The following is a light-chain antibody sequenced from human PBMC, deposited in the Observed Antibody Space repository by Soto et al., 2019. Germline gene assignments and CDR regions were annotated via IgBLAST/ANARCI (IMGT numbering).Light chain of an antibody. CDR3: QQQGRSWIT. CDR2: GAS. CDR1: QSVRSN. J-gene: IGKJ5*01. Sequence: EMVMTQSPATLSVSPGERATLSCRASQSVRSNLAWYQQKPGQSPRLLIYGASTRATGIPARFSGSGSWTEFTLTISSLQSEDFAVYYCQQQGRSWITFGQGTRLDIK. V-gene: IGKV3-15*01.